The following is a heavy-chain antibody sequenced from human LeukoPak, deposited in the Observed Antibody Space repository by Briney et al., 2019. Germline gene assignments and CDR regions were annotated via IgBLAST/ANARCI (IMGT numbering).Heavy chain of an antibody. Sequence: GESLRLSCAASGFTFSSYSMNWVRQAPGKGLEWVSSISSSSSYIYYADSVKGRFTISRDNAKNSLYLQMNSLRAEDTAVYYCARDPGYCSGGSCYTDAFDIWGQGTMVTVSS. V-gene: IGHV3-21*01. CDR1: GFTFSSYS. J-gene: IGHJ3*02. CDR3: ARDPGYCSGGSCYTDAFDI. CDR2: ISSSSSYI. D-gene: IGHD2-15*01.